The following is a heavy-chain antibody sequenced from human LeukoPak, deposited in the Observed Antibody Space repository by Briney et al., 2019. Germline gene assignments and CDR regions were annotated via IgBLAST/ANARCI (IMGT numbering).Heavy chain of an antibody. CDR2: IRSKAFGGAT. D-gene: IGHD3-16*01. J-gene: IGHJ4*02. V-gene: IGHV3-49*04. Sequence: GGSLRLSCTGSGYTFGDYAMSWVRQSPGKGLEWVSLIRSKAFGGATEYAASVKGRFTISRDDSKSIAYLQMNSLKTEDTAMYYCTRDGGTLDYWGQRTLVTVSS. CDR1: GYTFGDYA. CDR3: TRDGGTLDY.